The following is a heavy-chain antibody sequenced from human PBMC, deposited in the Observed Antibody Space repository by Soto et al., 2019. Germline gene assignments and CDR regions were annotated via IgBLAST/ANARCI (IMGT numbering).Heavy chain of an antibody. CDR1: GFTFSAYG. CDR2: ISYDGSNK. J-gene: IGHJ4*02. CDR3: AKDLLSSGNYYFEY. V-gene: IGHV3-30*18. D-gene: IGHD3-22*01. Sequence: GGSLRLSCAASGFTFSAYGMHWVRQAPGKGLEWVAVISYDGSNKYYADSVKGRLTISRDNSKNTLYLQMNSLRAEDTAVYYCAKDLLSSGNYYFEYWGQGTLVTVSS.